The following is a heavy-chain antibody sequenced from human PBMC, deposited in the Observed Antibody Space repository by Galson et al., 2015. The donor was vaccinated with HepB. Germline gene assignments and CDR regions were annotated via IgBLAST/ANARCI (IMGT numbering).Heavy chain of an antibody. Sequence: SETLSLTCTVSGGSISSYYWSWIRQPPGKGLEWIGYIYYSGSTNYNPSLKSRVTISVDTSKNQFSLKLSSVTAADTAVYYCARGGYGRGYFDYWGQGTLVTVSS. CDR1: GGSISSYY. D-gene: IGHD5-12*01. V-gene: IGHV4-59*01. CDR3: ARGGYGRGYFDY. CDR2: IYYSGST. J-gene: IGHJ4*02.